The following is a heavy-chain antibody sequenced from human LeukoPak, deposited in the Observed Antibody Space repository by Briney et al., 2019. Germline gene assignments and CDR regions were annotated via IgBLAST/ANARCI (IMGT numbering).Heavy chain of an antibody. CDR3: ARDRVSGATHFDY. J-gene: IGHJ4*02. D-gene: IGHD1-26*01. Sequence: GGSLRLSSAASGFTFSSYRMSCVRQAPGKGLEWVANIKQDGSERYYVDSVKGRFTISRDNTKNSLYLQMSSLRAEDTAVYYGARDRVSGATHFDYWGQGTLVTVSS. CDR1: GFTFSSYR. V-gene: IGHV3-7*01. CDR2: IKQDGSER.